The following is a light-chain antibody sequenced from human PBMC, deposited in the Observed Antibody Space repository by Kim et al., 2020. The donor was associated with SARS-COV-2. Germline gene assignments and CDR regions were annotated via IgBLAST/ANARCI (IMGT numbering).Light chain of an antibody. Sequence: EIVMTQSPLSLPVSPGEPASISCRSSQSLLSRKNGYNYLDWYVQKPGQPPQLLIYSASNRASGVPDRFSGSGSGTDFTLKISRVEPEDVGVYYCMQAINMWTFGQGTKVDIK. CDR3: MQAINMWT. J-gene: IGKJ1*01. CDR1: QSLLSRKNGYNY. V-gene: IGKV2-28*01. CDR2: SAS.